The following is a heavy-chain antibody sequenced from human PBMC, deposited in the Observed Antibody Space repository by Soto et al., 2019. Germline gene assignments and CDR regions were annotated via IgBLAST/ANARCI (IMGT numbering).Heavy chain of an antibody. D-gene: IGHD3-22*01. Sequence: VGSLILSCAASGFTFSSYWVSWVRQAPGKGPEWVANIKQDGSEKYYVDSVKGRFTISRDNAKNSLYLQMNSLRAEDTAVYYCARDPVSYYYDSSGYSPSPYFDYWGQGTLVTVSS. CDR1: GFTFSSYW. V-gene: IGHV3-7*05. CDR2: IKQDGSEK. CDR3: ARDPVSYYYDSSGYSPSPYFDY. J-gene: IGHJ4*02.